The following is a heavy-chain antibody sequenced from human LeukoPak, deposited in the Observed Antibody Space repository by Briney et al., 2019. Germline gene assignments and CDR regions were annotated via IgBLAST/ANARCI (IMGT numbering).Heavy chain of an antibody. CDR1: GFTFSSYA. V-gene: IGHV3-30*02. D-gene: IGHD3-10*01. CDR3: ASMVRGVITRSFDY. Sequence: GRSLRLSCAASGFTFSSYAMHWVRQAPGKGLEWVAFIRYDGGNKYYADSVKGRFTISRDNSKNTLYLQMNSLRAEDTAVYYCASMVRGVITRSFDYWGQGTLVTVSS. CDR2: IRYDGGNK. J-gene: IGHJ4*02.